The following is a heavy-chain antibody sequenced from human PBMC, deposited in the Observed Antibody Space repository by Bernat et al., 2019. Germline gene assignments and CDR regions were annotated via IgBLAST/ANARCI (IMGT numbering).Heavy chain of an antibody. CDR1: GFTFSSYG. V-gene: IGHV3-33*01. Sequence: QVQLVESGGGVVQPGRSLRLSCAASGFTFSSYGMHWVRQAPGKGLEWVAVIWYDGSNKYYADSVKGRFTISRDNSKNTLYLQMNSLRAEDTAVYYCARVLHSSSSGSDCWGQGTLVTVYS. CDR2: IWYDGSNK. J-gene: IGHJ4*02. D-gene: IGHD6-6*01. CDR3: ARVLHSSSSGSDC.